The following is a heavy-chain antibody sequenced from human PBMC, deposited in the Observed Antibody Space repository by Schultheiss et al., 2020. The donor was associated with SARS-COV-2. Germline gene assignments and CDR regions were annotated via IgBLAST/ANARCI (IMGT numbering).Heavy chain of an antibody. Sequence: KISCKASGGTFSSYAISWVRQAPGQGLEWMGWISAYNGNTNYAQKFQGRVTITADESTSTAYMELSSLRSEDTAVYYCVRTGTTVTLRGSYYYYGMDVWGQGTTVTVSS. CDR2: ISAYNGNT. CDR1: GGTFSSYA. D-gene: IGHD4-17*01. V-gene: IGHV1-69*01. CDR3: VRTGTTVTLRGSYYYYGMDV. J-gene: IGHJ6*02.